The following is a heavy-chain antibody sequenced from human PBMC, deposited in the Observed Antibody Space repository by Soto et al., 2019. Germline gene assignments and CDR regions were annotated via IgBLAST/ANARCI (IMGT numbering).Heavy chain of an antibody. D-gene: IGHD3-10*01. Sequence: SETLSLTCAVYGGSFSGYYWSWIRQPPGKGLEWIGEINHSGSTNYNPSLKSRVTISVDTSKNQFSLKLSSVTAADTAVYYCARGGTYYYGSGSYYPSSFDYWCQGPLVTVSS. CDR1: GGSFSGYY. CDR3: ARGGTYYYGSGSYYPSSFDY. CDR2: INHSGST. V-gene: IGHV4-34*01. J-gene: IGHJ4*02.